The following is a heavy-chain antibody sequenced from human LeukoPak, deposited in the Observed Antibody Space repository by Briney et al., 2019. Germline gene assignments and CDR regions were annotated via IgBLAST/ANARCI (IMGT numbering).Heavy chain of an antibody. CDR3: ARRNNNDAFDI. Sequence: PGGSLRLXCAASGFTVSSNYMSWVRQAPGKGLEWVSVIYSGSSTYYADSVKGRFTISRDNSKNTLSLQMNSLRAEDTAVYYCARRNNNDAFDIWGQGTMVTVSS. CDR1: GFTVSSNY. V-gene: IGHV3-53*01. D-gene: IGHD1-14*01. CDR2: IYSGSST. J-gene: IGHJ3*02.